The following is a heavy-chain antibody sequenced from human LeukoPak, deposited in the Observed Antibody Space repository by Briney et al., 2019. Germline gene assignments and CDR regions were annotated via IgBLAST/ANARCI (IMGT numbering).Heavy chain of an antibody. CDR2: INSDGSST. V-gene: IGHV3-74*01. CDR1: GFTFSSYW. CDR3: AGRRVLDASFDY. D-gene: IGHD3-16*01. Sequence: GGSLRLSCAASGFTFSSYWMHWVRQAPGKGLVWVSRINSDGSSTSYADSVKGRFTISRDNSKNTLFLQMNRLRAEDTAVYYCAGRRVLDASFDYWGQGTLVTVSS. J-gene: IGHJ4*02.